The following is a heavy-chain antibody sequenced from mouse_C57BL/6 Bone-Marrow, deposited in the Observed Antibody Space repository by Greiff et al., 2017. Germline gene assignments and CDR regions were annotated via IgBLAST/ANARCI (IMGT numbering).Heavy chain of an antibody. CDR3: ARTFYYSNYYFDY. D-gene: IGHD2-5*01. J-gene: IGHJ2*01. Sequence: VQLQESGPGLVQPSQSLSITCTVSGFSLTSYGVHWVRQSPGKGLEWLGVIWSGGSTDYTAAFISRLSISKDNSKSQVFFKMNSLQADDTAIYYCARTFYYSNYYFDYWGQGTTLTVSS. CDR2: IWSGGST. CDR1: GFSLTSYG. V-gene: IGHV2-2*01.